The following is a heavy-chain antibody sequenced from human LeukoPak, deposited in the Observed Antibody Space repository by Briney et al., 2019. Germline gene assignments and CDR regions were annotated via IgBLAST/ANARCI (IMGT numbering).Heavy chain of an antibody. Sequence: PGRSLRLSCATSGFTFSRYAMQWVRQAPGKGLEWVAVISSDGNLIFYADSVKGRFTISRDNSKNTVYLQMNSLRDEDTAVFYCAREEYDYALGALDVWGQGTTVSVSS. CDR1: GFTFSRYA. D-gene: IGHD4/OR15-4a*01. CDR3: AREEYDYALGALDV. CDR2: ISSDGNLI. J-gene: IGHJ6*02. V-gene: IGHV3-30*04.